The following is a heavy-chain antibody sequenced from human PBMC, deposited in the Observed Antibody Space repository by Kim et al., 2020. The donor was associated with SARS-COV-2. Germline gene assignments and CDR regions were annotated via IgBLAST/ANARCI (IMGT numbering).Heavy chain of an antibody. CDR3: ARVLPRFGELFVFDP. J-gene: IGHJ5*02. V-gene: IGHV1-18*01. CDR1: GYTFTSYG. CDR2: ISAYNGNT. Sequence: ASVKVSCKASGYTFTSYGISWVRQAPGQGLEWMGWISAYNGNTNYAQKLQGRVTMTTDTSTSTAYMELRSLRSDDTAVYYCARVLPRFGELFVFDPWGQGTLVTVSS. D-gene: IGHD3-10*01.